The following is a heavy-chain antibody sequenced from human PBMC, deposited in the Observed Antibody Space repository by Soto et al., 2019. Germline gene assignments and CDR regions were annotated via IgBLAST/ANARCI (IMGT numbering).Heavy chain of an antibody. CDR2: ISWNGESI. CDR1: GFTVDGFA. CDR3: TKVGQGGDYFYYYHMDV. V-gene: IGHV3-9*01. Sequence: PGGSLILSCVASGFTVDGFAMHWVRQAPGKGLEWVSGISWNGESITQADSVEGRFTISRDNAKNSLYLQMNNLRPDDTALYYCTKVGQGGDYFYYYHMDVWGQVTTVTVSS. J-gene: IGHJ6*02. D-gene: IGHD3-16*01.